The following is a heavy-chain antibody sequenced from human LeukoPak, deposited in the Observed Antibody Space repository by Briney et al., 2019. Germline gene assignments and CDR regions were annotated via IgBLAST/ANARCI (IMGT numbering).Heavy chain of an antibody. Sequence: GASVKVSCKASGYTFTSYAVHWVRQAPGQRLEWMGWINADDGNTKYSQEFQGRVTITRDTSASTAYMELSSLRSEDMAVYYCARKHSSATIDVFDIWGQGTMVTVSS. CDR2: INADDGNT. V-gene: IGHV1-3*03. CDR1: GYTFTSYA. J-gene: IGHJ3*02. CDR3: ARKHSSATIDVFDI. D-gene: IGHD5-12*01.